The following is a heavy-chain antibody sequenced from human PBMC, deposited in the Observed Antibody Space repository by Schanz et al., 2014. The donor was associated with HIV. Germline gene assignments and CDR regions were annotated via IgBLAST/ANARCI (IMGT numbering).Heavy chain of an antibody. CDR3: ARDRLHPGNGMDV. CDR1: GFTFDSYG. CDR2: ISYDGTNK. D-gene: IGHD4-4*01. V-gene: IGHV3-30*03. J-gene: IGHJ6*02. Sequence: QVHLVESGGGVVRPGRSLRLSCAASGFTFDSYGMHWVRQAPGKGLEWVAVISYDGTNKVYADSVKGRFTVSRDNSKNTLYLQLKSLRAEDTAVYYCARDRLHPGNGMDVWGQGTTVTVSS.